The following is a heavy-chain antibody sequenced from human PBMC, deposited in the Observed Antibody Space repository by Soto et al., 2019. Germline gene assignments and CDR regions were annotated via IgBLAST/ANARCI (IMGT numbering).Heavy chain of an antibody. CDR1: GYSLSGYW. CDR3: ARQIYDSDTGPNFQYYFDS. D-gene: IGHD3-22*01. CDR2: IDPSDSQT. V-gene: IGHV5-10-1*01. J-gene: IGHJ4*02. Sequence: PXESLKISFKGSGYSLSGYWITWVRQKPGKGLEWMGRIDPSDSQTYYSPSFRGHVTISVTKSITTVFLQWSSLRASDTAMYYCARQIYDSDTGPNFQYYFDSWGQGTPVTVSS.